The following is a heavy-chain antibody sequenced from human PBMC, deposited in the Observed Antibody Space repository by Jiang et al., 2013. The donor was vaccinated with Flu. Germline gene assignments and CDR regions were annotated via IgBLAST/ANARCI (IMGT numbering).Heavy chain of an antibody. D-gene: IGHD5-18*01. CDR3: AKDQGYSRRGTRHDYYYGMDV. CDR1: GFTFSSYG. Sequence: SCAASGFTFSSYGMHWVRQAPGKGLEWVAVISYDGSNKYYADSVKGRFTISRDNSKNTLYLQMNSLRAEDTAVYYCAKDQGYSRRGTRHDYYYGMDVWGQGTTVTVSS. CDR2: ISYDGSNK. V-gene: IGHV3-30*18. J-gene: IGHJ6*02.